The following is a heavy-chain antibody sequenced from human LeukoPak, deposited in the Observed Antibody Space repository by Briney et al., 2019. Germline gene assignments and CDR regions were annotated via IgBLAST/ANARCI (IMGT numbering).Heavy chain of an antibody. D-gene: IGHD3-10*01. CDR1: VGSISSGDYY. CDR3: AGVLGTMVRGVIIPYYFDY. Sequence: SQTLSLTCTVSVGSISSGDYYWSWIRQPPGKGLEWHGYIYYSGSTYYNPSLKSRVTISVDTSKNQFSLKLSSVTAADTAVYYCAGVLGTMVRGVIIPYYFDYWGQGTLVTVSS. CDR2: IYYSGST. J-gene: IGHJ4*02. V-gene: IGHV4-30-4*01.